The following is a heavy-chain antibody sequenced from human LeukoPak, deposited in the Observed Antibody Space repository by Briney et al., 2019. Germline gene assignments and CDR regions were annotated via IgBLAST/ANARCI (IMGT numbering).Heavy chain of an antibody. D-gene: IGHD2-2*02. V-gene: IGHV3-43D*03. CDR2: ISWDGGST. Sequence: SGGSLRLSCAASGFTFDDYAMHWVRQAPGKGLEWVCLISWDGGSTYYADSVKGRFTISRDNSKNSLYLQMNSLRAEDTAFYYCAGGSRIPAAIRYWGQGTLVTVSS. CDR1: GFTFDDYA. J-gene: IGHJ4*02. CDR3: AGGSRIPAAIRY.